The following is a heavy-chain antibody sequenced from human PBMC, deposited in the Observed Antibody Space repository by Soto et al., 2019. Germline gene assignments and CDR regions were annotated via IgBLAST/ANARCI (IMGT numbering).Heavy chain of an antibody. CDR2: INPATGAA. J-gene: IGHJ3*02. D-gene: IGHD3-3*01. CDR1: GYPVTAYY. V-gene: IGHV1-2*02. CDR3: SRGGGVGVAGSAAFDM. Sequence: QLHLVQSGAVVKKPGASVTVSCSASGYPVTAYYMHWVRQAPGRGLEWMGGINPATGAAKYTQTFQGRVTLTRDTATSTLFMEPGGLTSRDTAVFYCSRGGGVGVAGSAAFDMWGQGTLVTVSS.